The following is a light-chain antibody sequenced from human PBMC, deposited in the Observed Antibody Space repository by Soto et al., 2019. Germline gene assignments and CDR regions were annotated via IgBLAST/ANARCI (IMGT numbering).Light chain of an antibody. CDR3: RSYTSTSTYV. V-gene: IGLV2-14*01. CDR1: SSDVGGYNY. CDR2: DVS. Sequence: QSVLTQPASVSGSPGQSIAISCTGTSSDVGGYNYVSWYQQHPGKAPKLILCDVSNRPSGVSDRFSGSKSGNTASLTISGLQAEDESDYYRRSYTSTSTYVFATWSTVTV. J-gene: IGLJ1*01.